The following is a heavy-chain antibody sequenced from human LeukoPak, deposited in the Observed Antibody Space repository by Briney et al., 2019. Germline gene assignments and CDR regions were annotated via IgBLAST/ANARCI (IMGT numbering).Heavy chain of an antibody. V-gene: IGHV3-11*04. CDR1: GFTFSDYY. D-gene: IGHD3-16*01. CDR3: GRAFPPLRTSSAGDL. Sequence: PGGSLRLSCAASGFTFSDYYMSWIRQAPGKGLEWVSYISSSGSTIYYADSVKGRFSISRDNAKNSVYLQMNSLGVEDTAIYYCGRAFPPLRTSSAGDLWGQGILVTVSS. CDR2: ISSSGSTI. J-gene: IGHJ4*02.